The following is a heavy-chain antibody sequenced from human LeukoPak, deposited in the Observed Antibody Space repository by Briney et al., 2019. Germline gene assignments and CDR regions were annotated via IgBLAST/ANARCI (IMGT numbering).Heavy chain of an antibody. CDR2: IYTSGST. CDR3: ARVSAAGYYYYYYMDV. D-gene: IGHD6-13*01. J-gene: IGHJ6*03. CDR1: GGSISSYY. Sequence: PSETLSLTCTVSGGSISSYYWSWIRQPAGKGLEWIGRIYTSGSTNYNPSLKSRVTMSVDTSKNQFSLKLSSVTAADTAVYYCARVSAAGYYYYYYMDVWGKGTTVTVSS. V-gene: IGHV4-4*07.